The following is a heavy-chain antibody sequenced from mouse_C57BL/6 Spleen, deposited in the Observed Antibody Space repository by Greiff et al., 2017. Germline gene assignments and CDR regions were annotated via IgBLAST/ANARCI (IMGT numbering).Heavy chain of an antibody. D-gene: IGHD1-1*01. CDR1: GFTFSSYA. CDR3: ARDGGLLRRDYAMDY. J-gene: IGHJ4*01. Sequence: EVQGVESGGGLVKPGGSLKLSCAASGFTFSSYAMSWVRQTPEKRLEWVATISDGGSYTYYPDNVKGRFTISRDNAKNNLYLQMSHLKSEDTAMYYCARDGGLLRRDYAMDYWGQGTSVTVSS. CDR2: ISDGGSYT. V-gene: IGHV5-4*01.